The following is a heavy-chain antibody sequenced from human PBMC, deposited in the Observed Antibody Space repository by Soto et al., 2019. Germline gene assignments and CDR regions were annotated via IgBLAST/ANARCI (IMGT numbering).Heavy chain of an antibody. CDR3: ARIITMVRGVISDYYYYGMDV. CDR2: IDWDDDK. Sequence: SGPTLVNPTQTLTLTCTFSGFSLSTSGMCVSWIRQPPGKALERLALIDWDDDKYYSTSLKTRLTISKDTSKNQVVLTMTNMDPVDTATYYCARIITMVRGVISDYYYYGMDVWGQGTTVTVSS. J-gene: IGHJ6*02. CDR1: GFSLSTSGMC. V-gene: IGHV2-70*01. D-gene: IGHD3-10*01.